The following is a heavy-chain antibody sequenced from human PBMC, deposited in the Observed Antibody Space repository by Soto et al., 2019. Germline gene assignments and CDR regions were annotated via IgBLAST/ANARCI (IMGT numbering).Heavy chain of an antibody. CDR2: ISGSGGST. V-gene: IGHV3-23*01. CDR1: GFTFSSYA. D-gene: IGHD6-6*01. Sequence: EVQLLESGGGLVQPGGSLRLSCAASGFTFSSYAMSWVRQAPGKGLEWVSAISGSGGSTYYADSVKGRFTISRDNSKNTLYLQMNSLRAEDTAVYYCATHNTPPSYSSSPYYYGMDVWGQGTTVTVSS. CDR3: ATHNTPPSYSSSPYYYGMDV. J-gene: IGHJ6*02.